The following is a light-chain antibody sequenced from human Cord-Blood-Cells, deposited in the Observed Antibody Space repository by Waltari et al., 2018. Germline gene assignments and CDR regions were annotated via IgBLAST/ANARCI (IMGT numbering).Light chain of an antibody. Sequence: SVLTQPPSVSGAPGPRVTIPCTGLSSNIGAGYDGHWYQQLPGTAPKLLIYGNSNRPSGVPDRFSGSKSGTSASLAITGLQAEDEADYYCQSYDSSLSVFGGGTKLTVL. CDR1: SSNIGAGYD. CDR3: QSYDSSLSV. CDR2: GNS. V-gene: IGLV1-40*01. J-gene: IGLJ3*02.